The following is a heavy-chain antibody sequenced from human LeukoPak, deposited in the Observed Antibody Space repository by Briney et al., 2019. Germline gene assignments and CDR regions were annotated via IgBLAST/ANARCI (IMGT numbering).Heavy chain of an antibody. CDR3: ARRGRVTVASHGMDV. CDR1: GGSISSTSYY. Sequence: SETLSLTCTVSGGSISSTSYYWDWIRQPPGKGLERIGGIYYSGSTYYNPSLKSRVTISVDTSKNQFSLKLSSVTAADTAVYYCARRGRVTVASHGMDVWGQGTTVTVSS. CDR2: IYYSGST. D-gene: IGHD6-19*01. V-gene: IGHV4-39*01. J-gene: IGHJ6*02.